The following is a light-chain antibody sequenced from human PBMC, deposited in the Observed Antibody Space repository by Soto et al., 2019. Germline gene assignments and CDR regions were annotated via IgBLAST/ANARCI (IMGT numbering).Light chain of an antibody. CDR2: DAS. CDR1: QSISSW. Sequence: DIQMTQSPSTLSASVGDRVTITCRAGQSISSWLAWYQQKPGKAPKLLIYDASTLESGVPPRFSGSGSGTEFTLTISSLQPDDFATYYCQQYNNYPYTFGQGTKLEIK. V-gene: IGKV1-5*01. J-gene: IGKJ2*01. CDR3: QQYNNYPYT.